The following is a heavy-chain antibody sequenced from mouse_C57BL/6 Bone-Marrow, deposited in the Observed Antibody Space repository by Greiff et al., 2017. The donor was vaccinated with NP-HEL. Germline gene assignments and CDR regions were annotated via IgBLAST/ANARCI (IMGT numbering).Heavy chain of an antibody. CDR1: GYTFTSYG. Sequence: VKLVESGAELARPGASVKLSCKASGYTFTSYGISWVKQRTGQGLEWIGEIYPRSGNTYYNEKFKGKATLTADKSSSTAYMELRSLTSEDSAVYFCARRGLPYYYGFAYWGQGTLVTVSA. D-gene: IGHD1-1*01. J-gene: IGHJ3*01. CDR3: ARRGLPYYYGFAY. CDR2: IYPRSGNT. V-gene: IGHV1-81*01.